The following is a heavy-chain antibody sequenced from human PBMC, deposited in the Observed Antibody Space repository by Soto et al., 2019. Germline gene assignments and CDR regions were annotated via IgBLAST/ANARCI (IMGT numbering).Heavy chain of an antibody. CDR1: GASVSSGSFY. CDR2: IYNNETF. CDR3: ARVALRYSSPHYFDS. V-gene: IGHV4-61*01. D-gene: IGHD6-19*01. Sequence: PSETLSLTCAVSGASVSSGSFYWSWIRQPPGKGLEWIGFIYNNETFNYNPSLKSRVTLSVDTTKRQFSLKLSSVSSADTAVYYCARVALRYSSPHYFDSWGQGALVTVSS. J-gene: IGHJ4*02.